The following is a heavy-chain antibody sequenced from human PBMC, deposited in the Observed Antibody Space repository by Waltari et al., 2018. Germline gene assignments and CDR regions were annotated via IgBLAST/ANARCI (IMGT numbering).Heavy chain of an antibody. CDR1: GYTFTGYY. J-gene: IGHJ4*02. CDR2: INPNSGGT. D-gene: IGHD4-17*01. Sequence: QVQLVQSGAEVKKPGASVKVSCKASGYTFTGYYMHWVRQAPGQGLEWMGRINPNSGGTNYAQKFQGRVTMTRDTSISTAYMELSRLRSDDTAVYYCATVPAATVVRVLSDYWGQGTLVTVSS. V-gene: IGHV1-2*06. CDR3: ATVPAATVVRVLSDY.